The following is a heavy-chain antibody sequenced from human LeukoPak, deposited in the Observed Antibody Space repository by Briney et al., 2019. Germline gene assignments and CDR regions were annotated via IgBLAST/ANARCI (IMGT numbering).Heavy chain of an antibody. CDR1: GGSFSGYY. D-gene: IGHD4-23*01. CDR2: INHSGST. Sequence: SETLSLTCAVYGGSFSGYYWSWIRQPPGKGLEWIGEINHSGSTNYNPSLKSRVTISVDTSKNQFSLELSSVTAADTAVYYCRWYYYYYGMDVWGQGTTVTVSS. CDR3: RWYYYYYGMDV. V-gene: IGHV4-34*01. J-gene: IGHJ6*02.